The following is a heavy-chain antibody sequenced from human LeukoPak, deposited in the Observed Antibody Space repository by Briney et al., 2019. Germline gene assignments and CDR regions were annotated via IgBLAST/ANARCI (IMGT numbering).Heavy chain of an antibody. D-gene: IGHD3-10*01. J-gene: IGHJ4*02. CDR1: NDSMSSYY. CDR3: ARVPYGSGTYYFDY. CDR2: IYIKGST. Sequence: PSETLSLTCIVSNDSMSSYYWNWIRQPAGKGLEWIGRIYIKGSTNYNPSLKSRVTMSVDTSKNQFSLKLSSVTAADTAVYYCARVPYGSGTYYFDYWGQGTLVTVSS. V-gene: IGHV4-4*07.